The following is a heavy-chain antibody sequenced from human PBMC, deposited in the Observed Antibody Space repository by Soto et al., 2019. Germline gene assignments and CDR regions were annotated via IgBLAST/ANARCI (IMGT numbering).Heavy chain of an antibody. CDR1: GCTLGDNG. Sequence: GGSLRLSSSTSGCTLGDNGMTWFRQAPGKGLEWVGLIRSKSYGKTTEYAASATDRFTISRDDSKRIAYLQMNSLKADDTAVYYCTRERWDYGAPTWNFALCRRGTLV. D-gene: IGHD4-17*01. V-gene: IGHV3-49*03. CDR2: IRSKSYGKTT. J-gene: IGHJ2*01. CDR3: TRERWDYGAPTWNFAL.